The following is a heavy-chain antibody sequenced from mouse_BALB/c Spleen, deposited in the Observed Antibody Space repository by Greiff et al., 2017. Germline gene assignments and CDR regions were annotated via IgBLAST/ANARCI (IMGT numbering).Heavy chain of an antibody. J-gene: IGHJ4*01. CDR3: ARGGAMDY. V-gene: IGHV7-3*02. Sequence: EVKLVESGGGLVQPGGSLRLSCATSGFTFTDYYMSWVRQPPGKALEWLGFIRNKANGYTTEYSASVKGRFTISRDNSQSILYLQMNTLRAKDSATYYCARGGAMDYWGQGTSVTVSS. CDR2: IRNKANGYTT. CDR1: GFTFTDYY.